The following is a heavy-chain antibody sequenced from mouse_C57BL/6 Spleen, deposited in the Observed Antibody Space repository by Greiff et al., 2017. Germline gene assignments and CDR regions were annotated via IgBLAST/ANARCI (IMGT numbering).Heavy chain of an antibody. CDR1: GFTFSDYC. CDR3: ARGEDYYGSSYFDY. D-gene: IGHD1-1*01. Sequence: EVKLQESEGGLVQPGTSMKLSCTASGFTFSDYCMAWVRQVPEQGLEWVANINSYGSSTYYLDSLKSRFTITRDNAKNILYLQMSSLKSEDTAAYYCARGEDYYGSSYFDYWGKGTTVTVSS. V-gene: IGHV5-16*01. CDR2: INSYGSST. J-gene: IGHJ2*01.